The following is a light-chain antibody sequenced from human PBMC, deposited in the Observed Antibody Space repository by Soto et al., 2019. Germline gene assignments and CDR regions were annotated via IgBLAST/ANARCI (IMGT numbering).Light chain of an antibody. V-gene: IGLV2-14*01. CDR3: SSYTSSSTLV. CDR1: SSDVGGYKY. Sequence: QSALTQPASVSGSPGQSITISCTGTSSDVGGYKYVSWYQLHPGKAPKLMIYEVTNRPSGVSNRFSGSKSGNTASLTISGLQAEDEADYYCSSYTSSSTLVFGGVTKLTVL. J-gene: IGLJ3*02. CDR2: EVT.